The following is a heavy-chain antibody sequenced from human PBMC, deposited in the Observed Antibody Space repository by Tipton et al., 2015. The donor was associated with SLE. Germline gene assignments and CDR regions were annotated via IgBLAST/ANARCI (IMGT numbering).Heavy chain of an antibody. CDR3: ARPEGASITDAFDI. V-gene: IGHV4-38-2*02. D-gene: IGHD3-10*01. CDR1: GGSTSSGSS. Sequence: TLSLTCTVSGGSTSSGSSWGWIRQPPGKGLEWIGSIYHSGSTYYNPSPKSRVTISVDTSKNQFSLKLSSVTAADTAVYYCARPEGASITDAFDIWGQGTMVTVSS. CDR2: IYHSGST. J-gene: IGHJ3*02.